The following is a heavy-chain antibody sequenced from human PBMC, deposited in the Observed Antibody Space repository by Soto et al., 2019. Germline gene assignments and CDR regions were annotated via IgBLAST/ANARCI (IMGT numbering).Heavy chain of an antibody. J-gene: IGHJ6*02. CDR1: GFTFSSYA. CDR2: ISETSTVT. V-gene: IGHV3-23*01. Sequence: PGGSLRLSCAASGFTFSSYAMSWVRQAPGKGLEWVSLISETSTVTYYADSVKGRFTISRDNSGNTLFLQTYSLRAEDTAVYYCARYIPGVRYYGMDVWGQGTTVTVSS. D-gene: IGHD2-2*01. CDR3: ARYIPGVRYYGMDV.